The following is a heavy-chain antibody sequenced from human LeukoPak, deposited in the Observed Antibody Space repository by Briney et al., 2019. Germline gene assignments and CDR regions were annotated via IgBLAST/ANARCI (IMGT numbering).Heavy chain of an antibody. CDR1: GYTFTGYY. J-gene: IGHJ4*02. V-gene: IGHV1-2*02. CDR3: ALEYYDFWSGYYS. D-gene: IGHD3-3*01. Sequence: ASVKVSCKASGYTFTGYYMHWLRQAPGQGLEWLGWINPNSGGTNYAQKFQGRVTMTRDTSISTAYMELRSLRSDDTAVYYCALEYYDFWSGYYSWGQGTLVTVSS. CDR2: INPNSGGT.